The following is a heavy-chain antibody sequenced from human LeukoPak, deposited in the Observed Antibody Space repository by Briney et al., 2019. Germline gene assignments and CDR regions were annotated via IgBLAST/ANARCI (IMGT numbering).Heavy chain of an antibody. CDR3: ARISSISYYFDY. V-gene: IGHV3-7*01. J-gene: IGHJ4*02. CDR1: GITFSSFW. Sequence: GWSLRLSCAASGITFSSFWMTWVRQAPGKGLEWVANIKLDGSEKYYVDSVKGRFTVSRDNAKNSLYLQMNSLRAEDTAVYYCARISSISYYFDYWGLGTLVTVSS. CDR2: IKLDGSEK.